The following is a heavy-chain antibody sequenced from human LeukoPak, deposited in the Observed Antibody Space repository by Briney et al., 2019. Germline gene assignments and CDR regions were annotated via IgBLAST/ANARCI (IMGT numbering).Heavy chain of an antibody. CDR3: ARGWSGGDDN. V-gene: IGHV1-2*02. Sequence: GASVKVSCKTSGYIFSGHHVHWLRQAPGQEPEWMAWINPATGGTQYKQKFQARITVTRDTSIRTTYMELSSLTSGDTAVYYCARGWSGGDDNWGQGTLVTVSS. D-gene: IGHD3-3*01. CDR1: GYIFSGHH. CDR2: INPATGGT. J-gene: IGHJ4*02.